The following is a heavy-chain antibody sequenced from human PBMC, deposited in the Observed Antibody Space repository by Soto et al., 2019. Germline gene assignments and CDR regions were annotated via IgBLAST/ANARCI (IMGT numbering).Heavy chain of an antibody. D-gene: IGHD2-21*02. V-gene: IGHV4-31*03. CDR3: ASGVVTGIVGFDY. CDR1: GGSISSASYY. CDR2: IYYSGNT. J-gene: IGHJ4*02. Sequence: SETLSLTCTVSGGSISSASYYWSWIRQHPGKGLEWIGYIYYSGNTYYNPSLKSRVTISVDTSKNQFSLKLSSVTAADTAVYYCASGVVTGIVGFDYWGQGTLVTVSS.